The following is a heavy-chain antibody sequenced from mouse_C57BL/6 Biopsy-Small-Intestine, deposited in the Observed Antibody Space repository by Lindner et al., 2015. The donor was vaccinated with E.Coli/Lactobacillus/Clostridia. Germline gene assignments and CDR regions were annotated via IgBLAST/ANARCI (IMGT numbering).Heavy chain of an antibody. CDR3: ARSGHWYFDV. CDR1: GFNINGDY. V-gene: IGHV14-3*01. Sequence: VQLQESGAEHVRPGASVKLSCTASGFNINGDYMHWVKQRPDQGLEWIGRIDPANGYTKYAPKFQDKATITADTSSNTAYLHLSSLTSEDTAVYYCARSGHWYFDVWGAGTTVTVSS. J-gene: IGHJ1*01. D-gene: IGHD3-1*01. CDR2: IDPANGYT.